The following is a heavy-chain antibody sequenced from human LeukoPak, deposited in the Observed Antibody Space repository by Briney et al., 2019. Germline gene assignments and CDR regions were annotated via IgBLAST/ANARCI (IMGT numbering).Heavy chain of an antibody. J-gene: IGHJ5*02. CDR2: INPSGGST. CDR1: GYTFASYY. V-gene: IGHV1-46*01. CDR3: TRAQLGRDWFDP. D-gene: IGHD7-27*01. Sequence: GASVKVSCKASGYTFASYYMHWVRQAPGQGLEWMGIINPSGGSTSYAQKFQGRVTMTRDASTSTVYMELSSLRSEDTAVYYCTRAQLGRDWFDPWGQGTLVTVSS.